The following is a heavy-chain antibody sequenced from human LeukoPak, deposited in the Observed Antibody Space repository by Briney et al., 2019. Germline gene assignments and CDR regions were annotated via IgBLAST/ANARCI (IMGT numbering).Heavy chain of an antibody. V-gene: IGHV4-59*08. D-gene: IGHD3-10*01. Sequence: PSETLSLTCTVSGGSITSNYWSWIRQPPGKGLEWIGYIFYTGSTNYNPSLKSRVTISVDTSKNQFSLNLSSVTAADTAIYYCARQLRGAYYYFDYWGQGTLVTVSP. CDR2: IFYTGST. J-gene: IGHJ4*02. CDR1: GGSITSNY. CDR3: ARQLRGAYYYFDY.